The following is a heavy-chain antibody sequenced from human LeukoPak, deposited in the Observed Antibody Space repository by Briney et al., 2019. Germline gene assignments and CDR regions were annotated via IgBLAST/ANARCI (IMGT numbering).Heavy chain of an antibody. D-gene: IGHD6-19*01. Sequence: SSGTLSLTCTVSGGSISISTYYWGWLRQPPGKGLEWIGSIDYSGSTYYNPSLKSRVTISVDTSKRQFSLRLNSVTAADTAVYYSARHGYTSGWYRFDYWGQGTLVTVSS. V-gene: IGHV4-39*01. CDR1: GGSISISTYY. CDR2: IDYSGST. CDR3: ARHGYTSGWYRFDY. J-gene: IGHJ4*02.